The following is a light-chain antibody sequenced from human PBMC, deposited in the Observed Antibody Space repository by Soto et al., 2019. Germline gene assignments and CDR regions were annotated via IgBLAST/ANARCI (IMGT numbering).Light chain of an antibody. CDR1: SSYVGGYNY. V-gene: IGLV2-14*01. J-gene: IGLJ1*01. CDR2: DVS. Sequence: QSVLTQPASVSGSPGQSITISCTGTSSYVGGYNYVSWYQQHPGKAPKLIIYDVSNRPSGVSNRFSGSKSGNTASLNISGLQAEDEYDYYCSSYTSSSTLVFGTGSKVXVL. CDR3: SSYTSSSTLV.